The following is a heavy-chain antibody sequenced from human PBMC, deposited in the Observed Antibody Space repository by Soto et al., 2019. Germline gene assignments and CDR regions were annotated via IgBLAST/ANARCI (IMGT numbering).Heavy chain of an antibody. D-gene: IGHD2-21*02. Sequence: PSETLSLTCTVSGGSMSGYYWSWIRQPPGKGLEWIGNVYYSGGAKYNPSFKRRVSISVDTSKNQFSLNLSSVTAADTAVYYCTRDGDGRMTTNPYYYYGMDVWGPGITVTVSS. CDR2: VYYSGGA. V-gene: IGHV4-59*01. CDR3: TRDGDGRMTTNPYYYYGMDV. J-gene: IGHJ6*02. CDR1: GGSMSGYY.